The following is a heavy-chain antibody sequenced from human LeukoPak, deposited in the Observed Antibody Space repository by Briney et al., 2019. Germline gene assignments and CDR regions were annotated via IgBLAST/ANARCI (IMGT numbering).Heavy chain of an antibody. CDR3: AKDMYDTSGYYPREY. V-gene: IGHV3-21*04. CDR1: GFTFSSYS. Sequence: GGSLRLSCAASGFTFSSYSMNWVRQAPGKGLEWVSSISSSSSYIYYADSVKGRFTISRDNAKNSLYLQMNSLRDEDTAVYYCAKDMYDTSGYYPREYWGQGTLVTVSS. CDR2: ISSSSSYI. D-gene: IGHD3-22*01. J-gene: IGHJ4*02.